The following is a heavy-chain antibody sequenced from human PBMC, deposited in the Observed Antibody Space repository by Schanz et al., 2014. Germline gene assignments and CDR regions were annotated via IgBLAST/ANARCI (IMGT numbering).Heavy chain of an antibody. Sequence: EVQLVESGGGLVQPGRSLRLSCAASGFTFDDFAMHWVRQVPGKGLEWVSGISWNSGSLAYADSVKGRFTISRDSAKNPLYLQMNSLRGDDTAMYYCAKDGSAGHFYYFDLWGRGTLVTVSA. CDR3: AKDGSAGHFYYFDL. J-gene: IGHJ2*01. V-gene: IGHV3-9*01. CDR2: ISWNSGSL. CDR1: GFTFDDFA. D-gene: IGHD6-13*01.